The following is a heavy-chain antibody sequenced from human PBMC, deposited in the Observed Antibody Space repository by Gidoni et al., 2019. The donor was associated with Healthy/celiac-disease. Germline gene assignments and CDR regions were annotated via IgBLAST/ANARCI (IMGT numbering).Heavy chain of an antibody. CDR3: ARRRLDAFDI. CDR1: GGSISSYY. V-gene: IGHV4-59*01. Sequence: QVQLQESGPGLVKPSETLSLPCTVSGGSISSYYWSWIRQPPGKGLEWIGYIYYSGSTNYNPSLKSRVTISVDTSKNQFSLKLSSVTAADTAVYYCARRRLDAFDIWGQGTMVTVFS. CDR2: IYYSGST. J-gene: IGHJ3*02.